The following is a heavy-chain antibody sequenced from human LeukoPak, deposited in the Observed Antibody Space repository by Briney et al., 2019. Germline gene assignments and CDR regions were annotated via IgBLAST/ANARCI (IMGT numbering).Heavy chain of an antibody. D-gene: IGHD2-2*01. Sequence: GRSLRLSCAASGFTFSSYGMHWVRQAPGKGLEWVAVIWYDGSNKYYADSVKGRFTISRDNSKNTLYLQMNSLRAEDTAVYYCAKDTIPYQLLHNWFDPWGQGTLVTVSS. V-gene: IGHV3-33*06. CDR1: GFTFSSYG. CDR2: IWYDGSNK. J-gene: IGHJ5*02. CDR3: AKDTIPYQLLHNWFDP.